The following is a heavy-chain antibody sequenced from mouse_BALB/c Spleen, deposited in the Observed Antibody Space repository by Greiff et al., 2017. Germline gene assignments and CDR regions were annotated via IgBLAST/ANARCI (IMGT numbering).Heavy chain of an antibody. Sequence: EVQVVESGGGLVQPGGSLRLSCATSGFTFTDYYMSWVRQPPGKALEWLGFIRNKANGYTTEYSASVKGRFTISRDNSQSILYLQMNTLRAEDSATYYCARKGYDFDYWGQGTTLTVSS. D-gene: IGHD2-14*01. CDR3: ARKGYDFDY. CDR2: IRNKANGYTT. V-gene: IGHV7-3*02. J-gene: IGHJ2*01. CDR1: GFTFTDYY.